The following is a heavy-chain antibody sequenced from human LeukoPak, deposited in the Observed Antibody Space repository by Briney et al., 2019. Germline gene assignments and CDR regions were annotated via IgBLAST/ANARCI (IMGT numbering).Heavy chain of an antibody. CDR3: ARASIAARDRGYYYYMDV. CDR2: IIPTFGTA. J-gene: IGHJ6*03. CDR1: GYTFTGYY. V-gene: IGHV1-69*13. Sequence: GASVKVSCKASGYTFTGYYMHWVRQAPGQGLEWMGGIIPTFGTANYAQKFQGRVTITADESTSTAYMELSSLRSEDTAVYYCARASIAARDRGYYYYMDVWGKGTTVTVSS. D-gene: IGHD6-6*01.